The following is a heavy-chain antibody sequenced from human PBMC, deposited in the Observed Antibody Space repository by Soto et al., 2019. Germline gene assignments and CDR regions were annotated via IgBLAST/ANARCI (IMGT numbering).Heavy chain of an antibody. V-gene: IGHV1-69*02. J-gene: IGHJ6*02. CDR2: IIPILGIA. CDR3: ARGDSQPLLYYDGMDV. CDR1: GGTFSSYT. Sequence: QVQLVQSGAEVKKPGSSVKVSCKASGGTFSSYTISWVRQAPGQGLEWMGRIIPILGIANYAQKFQGRVTITADKSTSTAYMELSSLRSEDTAVYYCARGDSQPLLYYDGMDVWGQGTTVTVSS. D-gene: IGHD3-16*01.